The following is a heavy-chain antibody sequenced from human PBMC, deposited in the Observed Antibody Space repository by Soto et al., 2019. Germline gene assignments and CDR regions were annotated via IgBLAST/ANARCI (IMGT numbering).Heavy chain of an antibody. V-gene: IGHV3-30*18. CDR1: GFTFSSYG. Sequence: PGGSLRLSCAASGFTFSSYGMHWVRQAPGKGLEWVAVISYDGSNKYYADSVKGRFTISRDNSKNTLYLQMNSLRAEDTAVYYCAKVIDYGDYDPYMDVWGKGTTVTVSS. CDR2: ISYDGSNK. CDR3: AKVIDYGDYDPYMDV. J-gene: IGHJ6*03. D-gene: IGHD4-17*01.